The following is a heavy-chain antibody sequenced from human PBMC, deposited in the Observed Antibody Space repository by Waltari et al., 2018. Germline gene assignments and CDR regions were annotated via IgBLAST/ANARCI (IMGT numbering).Heavy chain of an antibody. CDR3: ASSHISHRDDY. CDR2: ISYDGSNK. J-gene: IGHJ4*02. D-gene: IGHD3-3*02. Sequence: QVQLVESGGGVVQPGRSLRLSCAASGFTFSSYAMHWVRQAPGKGLEWVAVISYDGSNKYYADSVKGRFTISRDNSKNTLYLQMNSLRAEDTAVYYCASSHISHRDDYWGQGTLVTVSS. CDR1: GFTFSSYA. V-gene: IGHV3-30-3*01.